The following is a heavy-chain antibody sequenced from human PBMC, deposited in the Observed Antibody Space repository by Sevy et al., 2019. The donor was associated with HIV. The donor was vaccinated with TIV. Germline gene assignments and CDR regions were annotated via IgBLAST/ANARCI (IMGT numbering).Heavy chain of an antibody. Sequence: GGSLRLSCAASGFTFSSYGMHWVRQAPGKGLEWVAVISYDGSNKYYADSVKGRFTISRDNSKNTLYLQMNSRRAEDTAVYYCAKGSGRPVPPYYYYYGMDVWGQGTTVTVSS. CDR2: ISYDGSNK. CDR1: GFTFSSYG. D-gene: IGHD3-10*01. CDR3: AKGSGRPVPPYYYYYGMDV. V-gene: IGHV3-30*18. J-gene: IGHJ6*02.